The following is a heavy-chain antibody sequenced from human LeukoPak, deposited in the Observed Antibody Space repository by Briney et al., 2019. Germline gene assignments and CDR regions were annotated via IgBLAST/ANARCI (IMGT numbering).Heavy chain of an antibody. J-gene: IGHJ6*03. V-gene: IGHV1-18*01. CDR3: ARRSQEQQLVLYYYYYMDV. Sequence: ASVKVSCKASGYTFTSYGISWVRQAPGQGLEWMGWISAYNGNTNYAQKLQGRVTMTTDTSTSTAYMELRSLRSDDTAVYYCARRSQEQQLVLYYYYYMDVWGKGTTVTVSS. CDR2: ISAYNGNT. CDR1: GYTFTSYG. D-gene: IGHD6-13*01.